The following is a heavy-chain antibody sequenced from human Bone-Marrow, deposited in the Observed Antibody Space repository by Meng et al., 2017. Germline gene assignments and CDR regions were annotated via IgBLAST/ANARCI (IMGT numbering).Heavy chain of an antibody. Sequence: QVQLQESGPGLVKPSGTLSLTCAVSGGSIISINWWTWVRQPPGKGLEWIGEIFHTGNTNFHPSLKSRVTISVDKSKNQFSRKLNSVTAADTAVYYCARVDWSGGNPIDSWGQGTLVTVSS. CDR2: IFHTGNT. V-gene: IGHV4-4*02. D-gene: IGHD3-10*01. J-gene: IGHJ4*02. CDR3: ARVDWSGGNPIDS. CDR1: GGSIISINW.